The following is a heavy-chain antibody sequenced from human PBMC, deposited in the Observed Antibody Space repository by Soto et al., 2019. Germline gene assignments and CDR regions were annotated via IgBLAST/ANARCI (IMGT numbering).Heavy chain of an antibody. J-gene: IGHJ6*02. Sequence: QVQLLESGGGVVQPGRSLRLSCAASGFTFSIYGMHWVRQAPGKGLEWVAGISSDGSQKFYADSVKGRFTISRDNSNNTLHVQMNSLRGEDTAVCYCTTTQRAYDIFFCGIDVWGQGTTVTVSS. V-gene: IGHV3-30*03. CDR2: ISSDGSQK. CDR3: TTTQRAYDIFFCGIDV. CDR1: GFTFSIYG. D-gene: IGHD3-9*01.